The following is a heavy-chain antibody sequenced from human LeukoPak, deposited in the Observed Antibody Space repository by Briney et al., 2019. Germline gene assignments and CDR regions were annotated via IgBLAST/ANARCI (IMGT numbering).Heavy chain of an antibody. Sequence: WGSLRLSCAASGFTFSDYWMTWVRQAPGKGLEWVANIKEDGREKYYVDSVKGRFTLSKDNAKNSVYLQMNSLGAEDTAVYYCARGWGEKGYCRGGTCNNPQFDYWGQGILVTVSS. J-gene: IGHJ4*02. CDR3: ARGWGEKGYCRGGTCNNPQFDY. D-gene: IGHD2-15*01. V-gene: IGHV3-7*01. CDR2: IKEDGREK. CDR1: GFTFSDYW.